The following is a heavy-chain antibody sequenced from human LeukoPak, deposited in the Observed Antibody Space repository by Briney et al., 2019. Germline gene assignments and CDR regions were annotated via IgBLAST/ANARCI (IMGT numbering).Heavy chain of an antibody. CDR1: GFTFSDYY. Sequence: GGSLRLSCAASGFTFSDYYMSWISQAPGKGLEWVSYISSTSSYINYADSVKGRFTISRDNAKNSLFLQMNSLRAEDTAVYYCARVSQWLVPYWGQGTLVTVSS. CDR3: ARVSQWLVPY. V-gene: IGHV3-11*05. J-gene: IGHJ4*02. CDR2: ISSTSSYI. D-gene: IGHD6-19*01.